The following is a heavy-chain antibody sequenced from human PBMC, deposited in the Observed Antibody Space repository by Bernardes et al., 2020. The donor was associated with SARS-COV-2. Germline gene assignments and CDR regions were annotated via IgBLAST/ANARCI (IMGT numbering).Heavy chain of an antibody. CDR1: GYTFTSYD. Sequence: ASVKVSCKASGYTFTSYDINWVRQATGQGLEWKGWMTPNSGNTGYAQKFQGRVTMTRNTSISTAYMELRSLRSEDTAVYYCARVSGITTTNHYYYGLDVWRQGTTVTVSS. CDR3: ARVSGITTTNHYYYGLDV. CDR2: MTPNSGNT. D-gene: IGHD3-3*01. J-gene: IGHJ6*02. V-gene: IGHV1-8*01.